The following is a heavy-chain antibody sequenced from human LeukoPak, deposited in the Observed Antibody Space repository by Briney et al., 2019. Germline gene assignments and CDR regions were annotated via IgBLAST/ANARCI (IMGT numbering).Heavy chain of an antibody. CDR2: ISSSGSTI. J-gene: IGHJ4*02. Sequence: GGSLRLSCAASGFTFSSYEMNWVRQAPGKVLEWVSYISSSGSTIYYADSVKGRFTISRDNAKNSLYLQMNSLRAEDTALYYCAKDTMAYYDSSGYYDYWGQGTLVTVSS. D-gene: IGHD3-22*01. CDR1: GFTFSSYE. CDR3: AKDTMAYYDSSGYYDY. V-gene: IGHV3-48*03.